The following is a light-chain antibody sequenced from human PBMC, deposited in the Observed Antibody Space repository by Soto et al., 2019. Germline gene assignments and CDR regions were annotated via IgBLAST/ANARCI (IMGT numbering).Light chain of an antibody. Sequence: QSALTQPASVSGSPGQSVTISCAGTSSDVGGYNFVSWYQQHPGKAPQLMIYDVSSRPSGVSNRFSGSKSGNTASLTISGLQAEDEADYYCSSYTSISTYVFGTGTKVTVL. J-gene: IGLJ1*01. CDR1: SSDVGGYNF. CDR3: SSYTSISTYV. V-gene: IGLV2-14*03. CDR2: DVS.